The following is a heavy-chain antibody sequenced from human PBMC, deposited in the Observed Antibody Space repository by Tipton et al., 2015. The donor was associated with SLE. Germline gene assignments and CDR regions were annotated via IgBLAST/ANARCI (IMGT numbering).Heavy chain of an antibody. Sequence: TLSLTCTVSGVSVTNYYWSWIRQPPGKRLEWIGFIQGRENTNYNPSLESRVTISVDTSKNQFSLQLTSVTAADTAIYYCARESFPNDFYYYMDVWGKGTAVTVSS. V-gene: IGHV4-59*02. CDR1: GVSVTNYY. J-gene: IGHJ6*03. CDR2: IQGRENT. CDR3: ARESFPNDFYYYMDV. D-gene: IGHD2-8*01.